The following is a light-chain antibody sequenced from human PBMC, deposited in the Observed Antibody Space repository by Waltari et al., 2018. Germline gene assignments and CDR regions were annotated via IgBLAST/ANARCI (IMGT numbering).Light chain of an antibody. Sequence: DIQMTQSPSTLSASVGDRVTITCRASQSIRSWLAWYQQKPGKAPKILIYKASRLESGVPSRFRGSESGTEFTLTISSLQPDDFATYYCQQYNSFSPWAFGQGTKVEI. J-gene: IGKJ1*01. V-gene: IGKV1-5*03. CDR1: QSIRSW. CDR2: KAS. CDR3: QQYNSFSPWA.